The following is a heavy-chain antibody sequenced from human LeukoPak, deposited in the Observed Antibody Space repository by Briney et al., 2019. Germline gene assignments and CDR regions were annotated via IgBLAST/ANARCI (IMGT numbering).Heavy chain of an antibody. CDR3: ARVSITMVRTLNEFRVFDY. J-gene: IGHJ4*02. CDR2: IYYSGTT. Sequence: SETLSLTCTVSGGSISSGDYYWSWTRQTPGKGLEWIGYIYYSGTTYYNPSLKSRVTILIDTSKNQFSLKLSSVTAADTAVYYCARVSITMVRTLNEFRVFDYWGQGTLVTVSS. CDR1: GGSISSGDYY. D-gene: IGHD3-10*01. V-gene: IGHV4-30-4*01.